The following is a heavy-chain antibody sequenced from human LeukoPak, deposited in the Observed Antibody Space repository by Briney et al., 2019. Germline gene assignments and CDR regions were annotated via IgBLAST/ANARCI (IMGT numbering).Heavy chain of an antibody. CDR2: IIPILGIA. CDR3: ASYYYGSGSYVLWFDP. D-gene: IGHD3-10*01. CDR1: GGTFSSYA. V-gene: IGHV1-69*04. J-gene: IGHJ5*02. Sequence: SVKVSCKASGGTFSSYAISWVRQAPGQGLEWMGRIIPILGIANYAQKFQGRVTITADKSTRTAYMELSSLRSEDTAVYYCASYYYGSGSYVLWFDPWGQGTLVTVSS.